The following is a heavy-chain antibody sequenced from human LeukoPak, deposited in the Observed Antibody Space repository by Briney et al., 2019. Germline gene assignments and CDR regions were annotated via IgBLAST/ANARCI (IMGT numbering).Heavy chain of an antibody. J-gene: IGHJ4*02. Sequence: GGSLRLSCAASGFTFSSYSMNWVRQAPGKGLEWVSYISSSSSTIYYADSVKGRFTISRDNAKNSLYLQMNSLRGEDTAVYYCARARYYDILTGLIDYWGQGTLVTVSS. D-gene: IGHD3-9*01. CDR2: ISSSSSTI. CDR1: GFTFSSYS. V-gene: IGHV3-48*01. CDR3: ARARYYDILTGLIDY.